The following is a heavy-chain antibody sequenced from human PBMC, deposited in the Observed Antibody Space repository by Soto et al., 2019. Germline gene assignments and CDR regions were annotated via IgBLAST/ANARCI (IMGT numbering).Heavy chain of an antibody. CDR2: IYPGDSDT. V-gene: IGHV5-51*01. CDR1: GYSYTSDV. Sequence: GEALKSSGKGWGYSYTSDVVGWVRHMPGKVLQWMGIIYPGDSDTRYSPSFQGQVTISADQSISTAYLQWSSLKASDTAIYYCASTAAAGKYYYAVDVWGHGTTVPVSS. D-gene: IGHD6-13*01. CDR3: ASTAAAGKYYYAVDV. J-gene: IGHJ6*02.